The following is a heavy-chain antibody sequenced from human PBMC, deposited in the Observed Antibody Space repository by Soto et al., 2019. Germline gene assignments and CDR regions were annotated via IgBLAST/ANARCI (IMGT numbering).Heavy chain of an antibody. D-gene: IGHD4-17*01. CDR3: AKARYGDPVYYFDY. J-gene: IGHJ4*02. CDR1: GFTFDDYA. CDR2: ISWNSGSI. V-gene: IGHV3-9*01. Sequence: SLRLSCAASGFTFDDYAMHWVRQAPGKGLEWVSGISWNSGSIGYADSVKGRFTISRDNAKNSLYLQMNSLRAEDTALYYCAKARYGDPVYYFDYWGQGTLVTVSS.